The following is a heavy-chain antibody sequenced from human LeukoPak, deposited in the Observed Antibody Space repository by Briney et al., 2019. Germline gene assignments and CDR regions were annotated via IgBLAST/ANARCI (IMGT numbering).Heavy chain of an antibody. V-gene: IGHV3-23*01. Sequence: GGSLRLSCAASGFTFSIYAMNWVRQAPGKGLEWVSSISANGGETHYADSVKGRFTISRDNSKNTLYLQINNPRVEDTAVYYCAKDTRLYSGSGSYFLDFWGQGTLVTVSS. CDR2: ISANGGET. CDR3: AKDTRLYSGSGSYFLDF. D-gene: IGHD3-10*01. CDR1: GFTFSIYA. J-gene: IGHJ4*02.